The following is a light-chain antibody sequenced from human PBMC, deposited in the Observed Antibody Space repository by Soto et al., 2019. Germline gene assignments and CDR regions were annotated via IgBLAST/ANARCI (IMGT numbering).Light chain of an antibody. CDR3: QQYNNWPFT. CDR2: GAS. V-gene: IGKV3-15*01. J-gene: IGKJ3*01. CDR1: QSVSSN. Sequence: EIVMTQSPATLSVSPGERATLSCMASQSVSSNLAWYQQKPGQAPRLLIYGASTRATGIPARFSGSGSGTDFTPTISTLQSEDFAVYYCQQYNNWPFTFGPRTKVDIK.